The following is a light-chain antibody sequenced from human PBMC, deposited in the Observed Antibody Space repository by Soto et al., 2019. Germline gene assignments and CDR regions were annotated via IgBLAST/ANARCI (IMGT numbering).Light chain of an antibody. J-gene: IGKJ1*01. CDR1: QSGRDMY. CDR2: GVS. Sequence: EIVLTQSPGTLSLSPGEIATLSCRASQSGRDMYLAWYQQKPGQPPRLLIYGVSSRAYGIPDRFSGSGSGTDFTLTISRLEPEDFAVYYWQHYGYPQWTFGQGTKVQI. CDR3: QHYGYPQWT. V-gene: IGKV3-20*01.